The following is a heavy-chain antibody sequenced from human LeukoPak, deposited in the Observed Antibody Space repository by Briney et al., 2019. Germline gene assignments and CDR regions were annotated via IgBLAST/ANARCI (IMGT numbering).Heavy chain of an antibody. CDR2: ISSSSSYI. CDR3: ARGLDRGGYNFDY. D-gene: IGHD5-12*01. V-gene: IGHV3-21*01. J-gene: IGHJ4*02. Sequence: GGSLRLSCAASGFTFSSYSMNWVRQAQGKGLEWVSSISSSSSYIYYADSVKGRFTISRDNAKNSLYLQMNSLRAEDTAVYYCARGLDRGGYNFDYWGQGTLVTVSS. CDR1: GFTFSSYS.